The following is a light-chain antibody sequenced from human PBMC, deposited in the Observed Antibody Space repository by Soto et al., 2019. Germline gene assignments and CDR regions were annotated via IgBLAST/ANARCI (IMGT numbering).Light chain of an antibody. CDR1: SSDVGGYNY. CDR3: CSYAGSYTWV. J-gene: IGLJ3*02. CDR2: DVT. V-gene: IGLV2-11*01. Sequence: QSVLTQPRSVSGSPGQSVTISCTGTSSDVGGYNYVSWYQQHPHEAPKLMIYDVTKRPSGVPDRFSGSKSGNTASLTISGLQAEDEADYYCCSYAGSYTWVFGGGTKLTVL.